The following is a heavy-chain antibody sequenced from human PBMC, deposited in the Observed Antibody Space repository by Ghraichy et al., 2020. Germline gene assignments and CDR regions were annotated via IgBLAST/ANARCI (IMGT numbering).Heavy chain of an antibody. D-gene: IGHD3-22*01. Sequence: GGSLRLSCAASGFTFDDYAMHWVRQAPGKGLEWVSLISGDGGSTYYADSVKGRFTISRDNSKNSLYLQMNSLRTEDTALYYCAKVSYDSSGYLPAAFDIWGQGTMVTVSS. CDR2: ISGDGGST. CDR1: GFTFDDYA. V-gene: IGHV3-43*02. CDR3: AKVSYDSSGYLPAAFDI. J-gene: IGHJ3*02.